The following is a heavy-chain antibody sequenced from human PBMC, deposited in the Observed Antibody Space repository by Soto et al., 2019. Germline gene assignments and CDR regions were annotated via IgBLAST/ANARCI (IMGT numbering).Heavy chain of an antibody. D-gene: IGHD4-17*01. J-gene: IGHJ4*02. Sequence: GESLKISCKGSGYSFTSYWIGWVRQMPGKGLDWMGIIYPCDSDTRYSPSFQGQVTISAXXXIXXXYXQXXXLXASDTAMYYCARRSPGGDYFDYWGQGTLVTVSS. V-gene: IGHV5-51*01. CDR1: GYSFTSYW. CDR2: IYPCDSDT. CDR3: ARRSPGGDYFDY.